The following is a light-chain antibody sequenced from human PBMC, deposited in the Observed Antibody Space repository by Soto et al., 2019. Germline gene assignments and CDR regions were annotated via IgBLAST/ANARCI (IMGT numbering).Light chain of an antibody. Sequence: DIQMTQSPSTLSASVGDRVTITCRASQSISTWLAWYQQKPGKAPKLLIYKASSLRHGVPSRFSGSGSGTEFTLTIYSLQPDDFASYYCQQYNGYPHTFGQGTK. J-gene: IGKJ2*01. CDR2: KAS. CDR3: QQYNGYPHT. V-gene: IGKV1-5*03. CDR1: QSISTW.